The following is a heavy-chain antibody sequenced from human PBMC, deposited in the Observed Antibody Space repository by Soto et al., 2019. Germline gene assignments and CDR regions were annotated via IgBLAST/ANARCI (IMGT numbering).Heavy chain of an antibody. J-gene: IGHJ4*02. CDR1: GVSITSTDW. CDR3: ASHIPGSPTLAY. V-gene: IGHV4-4*02. Sequence: QVQLQQSGPGLVKPSETLSLTCAVSGVSITSTDWCSWVRQPPGKGLEWIGEIYHPGNTNYNASLKSRVTLSVDISKNQFFLELTSVTAADTAVYYCASHIPGSPTLAYWGQGVLVIVSS. D-gene: IGHD2-2*01. CDR2: IYHPGNT.